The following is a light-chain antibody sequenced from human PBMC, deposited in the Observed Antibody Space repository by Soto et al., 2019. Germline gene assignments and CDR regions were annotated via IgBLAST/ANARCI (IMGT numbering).Light chain of an antibody. CDR2: AAS. CDR1: QRVSSH. J-gene: IGKJ1*01. CDR3: HQYNNWPWT. Sequence: ETVMTQYPVTLSVSPGDTATLSCRSSQRVSSHLAWYQQKPGQAPRLLIYAASTRATGIPVRFSGSGSETEFTLTIRSLQSEDSALYYCHQYNNWPWTFGQGTKV. V-gene: IGKV3-15*01.